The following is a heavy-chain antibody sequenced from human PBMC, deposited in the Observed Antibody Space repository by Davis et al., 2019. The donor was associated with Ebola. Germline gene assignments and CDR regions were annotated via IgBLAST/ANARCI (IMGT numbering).Heavy chain of an antibody. CDR2: ISHSGST. V-gene: IGHV4-34*01. Sequence: MPSETLSLTCAVYGGSLSTYYWSWIRQPPGKGLEWIGEISHSGSTNYNPSLKSRVTISIDTSRNQFSLKMSSVTAADTAVYYCARYPGMAAAGTGYYYGMDVWGQGTTVTVSS. CDR1: GGSLSTYY. D-gene: IGHD6-13*01. J-gene: IGHJ6*02. CDR3: ARYPGMAAAGTGYYYGMDV.